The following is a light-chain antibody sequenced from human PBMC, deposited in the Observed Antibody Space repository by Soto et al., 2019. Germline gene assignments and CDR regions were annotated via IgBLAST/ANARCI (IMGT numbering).Light chain of an antibody. Sequence: DIQMTQSPSSLSASVRDRVTITCRASQTISTHLNWYQQKPGKAPKLLIYAASTLQSGVPSRFSGSGSGTGFTLTINSLQPEDFATYYCQQSLTIPYTFGQGTKLEIK. CDR1: QTISTH. CDR2: AAS. J-gene: IGKJ2*01. V-gene: IGKV1-39*01. CDR3: QQSLTIPYT.